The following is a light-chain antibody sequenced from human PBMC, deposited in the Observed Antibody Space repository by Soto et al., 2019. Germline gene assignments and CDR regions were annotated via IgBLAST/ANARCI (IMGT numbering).Light chain of an antibody. CDR3: QQYNRYWM. V-gene: IGKV1-5*01. CDR2: DAS. CDR1: QSLSTW. Sequence: IQMTQSPSTLSASVGDRVTITCRASQSLSTWLAWYQQKPGKAPKVLIYDASTLESGVPSRFSGSGSGTELTLTISSLKNDAFETYYCQQYNRYWMFGQGTKVDIK. J-gene: IGKJ1*01.